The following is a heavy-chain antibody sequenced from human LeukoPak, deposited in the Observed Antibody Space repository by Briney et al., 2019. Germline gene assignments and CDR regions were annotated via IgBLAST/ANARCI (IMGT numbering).Heavy chain of an antibody. CDR2: IYSGGST. CDR3: WILDGSGIAAAGYY. V-gene: IGHV3-53*01. J-gene: IGHJ4*02. CDR1: GFTVSSNY. Sequence: GGSLRLSCAASGFTVSSNYMSWVRQAPGKGLEWVSVIYSGGSTYYADSVKGRFTISRDNYENTLYHQMNSLRAEDTAVDYCWILDGSGIAAAGYYWGQGTLVTVSS. D-gene: IGHD6-13*01.